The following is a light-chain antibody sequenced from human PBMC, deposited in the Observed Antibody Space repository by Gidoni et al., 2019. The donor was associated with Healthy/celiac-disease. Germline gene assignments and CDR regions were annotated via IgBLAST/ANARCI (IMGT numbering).Light chain of an antibody. CDR3: QQYYSYPPT. V-gene: IGKV1-8*01. CDR1: QGISSY. Sequence: AMRMTQSPSSLSASTGDRVTITCRASQGISSYLAWYQQQPGKAPKLLIYAASTLQSGVPSRFSGSGSGTDFTLTISCLQSEDFATYYCQQYYSYPPTFGQGTKLEIK. CDR2: AAS. J-gene: IGKJ2*01.